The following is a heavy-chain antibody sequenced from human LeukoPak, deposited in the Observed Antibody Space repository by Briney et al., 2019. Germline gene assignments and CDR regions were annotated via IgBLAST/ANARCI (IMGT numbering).Heavy chain of an antibody. Sequence: GGSLRLSCAASGFTFSSYGMSWVRQAPGKGLEWVSAISGSGSYISYADSMKGRFTISRDSAKNSVYLQMNSLRSEDTAVYYCARGKFDSSGYYIDYWGQGTLVTVSS. J-gene: IGHJ4*02. CDR3: ARGKFDSSGYYIDY. D-gene: IGHD3-22*01. CDR1: GFTFSSYG. CDR2: ISGSGSYI. V-gene: IGHV3-21*06.